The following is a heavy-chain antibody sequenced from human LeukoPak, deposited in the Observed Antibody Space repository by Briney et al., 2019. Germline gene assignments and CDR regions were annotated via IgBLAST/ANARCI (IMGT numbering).Heavy chain of an antibody. J-gene: IGHJ4*02. CDR2: ISSSSSYI. CDR1: GFTFSSYS. V-gene: IGHV3-21*01. D-gene: IGHD6-19*01. CDR3: AREGEYTTPIAVAAHFDY. Sequence: PGGSLRLSCAASGFTFSSYSMNWVRQAPGKGLEWVSSISSSSSYIYYADSVKGRFTISRDNAKNSLYLQMNSLRAEDTAVYYCAREGEYTTPIAVAAHFDYWGQGTLVTVSS.